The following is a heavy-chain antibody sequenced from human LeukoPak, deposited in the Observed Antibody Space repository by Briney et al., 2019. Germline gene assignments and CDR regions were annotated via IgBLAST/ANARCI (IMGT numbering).Heavy chain of an antibody. CDR2: INPNSGGT. J-gene: IGHJ3*02. CDR1: VYTFTGYY. CDR3: ARTLSRQDVFDI. V-gene: IGHV1-2*02. Sequence: ASVKVSCKASVYTFTGYYMHWVRQAPGQGLEWMGWINPNSGGTNYAQKFQGRVTMTRDTSISTAYMELSRLRSDDTAMYSCARTLSRQDVFDIWGQGTMVTVSS. D-gene: IGHD2-2*01.